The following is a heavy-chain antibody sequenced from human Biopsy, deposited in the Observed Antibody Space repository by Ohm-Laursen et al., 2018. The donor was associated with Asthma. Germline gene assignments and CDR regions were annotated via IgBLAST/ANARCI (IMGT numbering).Heavy chain of an antibody. V-gene: IGHV1-69*04. Sequence: YSVKVSCKASGGSFSNFAFSWVRQAPGHGLEWMGTILTKFDITSYAEKFQGRVTITADKSTSTTYMELSRLRSEDMAVYYCARSYDTDSYPVLVLDYWGQGTLVTVSS. CDR2: ILTKFDIT. J-gene: IGHJ4*02. D-gene: IGHD3-22*01. CDR3: ARSYDTDSYPVLVLDY. CDR1: GGSFSNFA.